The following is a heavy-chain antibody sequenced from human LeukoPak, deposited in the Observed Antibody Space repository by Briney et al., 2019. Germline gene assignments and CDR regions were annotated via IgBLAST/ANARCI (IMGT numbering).Heavy chain of an antibody. D-gene: IGHD3-10*01. CDR3: ARPCYYGSGSPKVV. CDR1: GGSISSSSYY. Sequence: PSETLSLTCTVSGGSISSSSYYWGWIRQPPGKGLEWIGSIYYSGSTYYNPSLKSRVTISVDTSKNQFSLKLSSVTAADTAVYYCARPCYYGSGSPKVVWGQGTMVTVSS. CDR2: IYYSGST. V-gene: IGHV4-39*01. J-gene: IGHJ3*01.